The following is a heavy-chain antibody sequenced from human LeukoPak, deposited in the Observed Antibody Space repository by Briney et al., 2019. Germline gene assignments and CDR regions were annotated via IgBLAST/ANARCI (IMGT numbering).Heavy chain of an antibody. CDR2: ISSSSGYI. D-gene: IGHD2-15*01. CDR3: ARVDCSGGSCLVGDY. CDR1: GFTFSSYS. Sequence: GGSLRLSCAASGFTFSSYSMNWVRQAPGKGLEWVSSISSSSGYIYYADSVKGRFTISRDNAKNSLYLQMNSLRAEDTAVYYCARVDCSGGSCLVGDYWGQGTLVTVSS. V-gene: IGHV3-21*01. J-gene: IGHJ4*02.